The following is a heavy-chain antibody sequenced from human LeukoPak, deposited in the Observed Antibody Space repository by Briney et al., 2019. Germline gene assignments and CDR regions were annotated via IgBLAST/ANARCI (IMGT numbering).Heavy chain of an antibody. CDR3: ARYYDSSGWFDC. D-gene: IGHD3-22*01. J-gene: IGHJ4*02. CDR2: IYTGGSP. Sequence: SETLSLTCTFSGDSISSYYWSWIRQPAGKGLEWIGRIYTGGSPNYNPSLQSRVTMSVGTSKNQFSMKLSSVTAADTAVYYCARYYDSSGWFDCWGQGTLVTVSS. CDR1: GDSISSYY. V-gene: IGHV4-4*07.